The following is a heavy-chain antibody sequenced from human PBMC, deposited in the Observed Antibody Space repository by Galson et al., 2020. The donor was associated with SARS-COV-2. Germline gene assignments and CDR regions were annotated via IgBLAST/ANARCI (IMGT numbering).Heavy chain of an antibody. CDR2: ISGSGTSI. CDR1: GFTFTDFY. J-gene: IGHJ3*01. CDR3: ARTKHQEKWAGPNYYDSRGRFAFDV. D-gene: IGHD3-22*01. Sequence: GGSLRLSCTASGFTFTDFYMTWIRQAPGKGLEWVSYISGSGTSIYYADSVRGRFTISRDNAKNSLYLQMNSLRGEDTAVYYCARTKHQEKWAGPNYYDSRGRFAFDVWGQGTMVTVSS. V-gene: IGHV3-11*01.